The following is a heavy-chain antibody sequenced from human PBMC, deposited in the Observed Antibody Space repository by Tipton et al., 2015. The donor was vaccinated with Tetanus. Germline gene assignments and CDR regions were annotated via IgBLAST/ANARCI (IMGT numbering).Heavy chain of an antibody. CDR3: ARARAGLLHFDS. V-gene: IGHV3-53*01. Sequence: SLRLSCAASGFTVSSNYMTWVRQAPGKGLEWVSVIHSGGNTYYADSVKGRFTISRDNSKNTRYLQMNSLRAEDTAVYYCARARAGLLHFDSWGQGTLVSVSS. CDR2: IHSGGNT. CDR1: GFTVSSNY. J-gene: IGHJ4*02. D-gene: IGHD1-26*01.